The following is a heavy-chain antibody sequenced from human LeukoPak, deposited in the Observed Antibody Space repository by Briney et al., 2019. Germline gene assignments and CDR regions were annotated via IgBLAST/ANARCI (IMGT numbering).Heavy chain of an antibody. CDR2: AADSGST. Sequence: SETLSLTCTVSGDSMSDYFWTWIRQPPGKGLEWIGYAADSGSTNYNPSLKSRVTISVDTSKNQFSLKLSSVTAVDTAVYYCARQGRIQLWSRKLDYWGQGTLVTVSS. CDR3: ARQGRIQLWSRKLDY. D-gene: IGHD5-18*01. J-gene: IGHJ4*02. V-gene: IGHV4-59*08. CDR1: GDSMSDYF.